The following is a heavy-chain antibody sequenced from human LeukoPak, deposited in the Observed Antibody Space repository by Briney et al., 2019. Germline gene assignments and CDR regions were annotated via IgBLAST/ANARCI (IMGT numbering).Heavy chain of an antibody. CDR3: VRAAAGTWDYYYGMDV. CDR2: INPIFGTA. D-gene: IGHD6-13*01. CDR1: GGTFSSYA. J-gene: IGHJ6*02. Sequence: SVKVSCKASGGTFSSYAISWVRQAPGQGLEWMGGINPIFGTANYAQKFQGRVTITADESTSTAYMELSSLRSEDTAVYYCVRAAAGTWDYYYGMDVWGQGTTVTVSS. V-gene: IGHV1-69*01.